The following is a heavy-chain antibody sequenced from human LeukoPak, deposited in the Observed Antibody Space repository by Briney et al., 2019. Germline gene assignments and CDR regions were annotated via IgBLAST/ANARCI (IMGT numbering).Heavy chain of an antibody. J-gene: IGHJ4*02. V-gene: IGHV1-46*01. CDR1: GYTFTGYY. Sequence: ASVKVSCKASGYTFTGYYMHWVRQAPGQGLEWMGIINPSGGNTTYAQKFQGRVTMTRDTSTSTIYMELSSLRSDDTAVYYCARLGVTDYWGQGTLVTVSS. CDR2: INPSGGNT. D-gene: IGHD2-21*02. CDR3: ARLGVTDY.